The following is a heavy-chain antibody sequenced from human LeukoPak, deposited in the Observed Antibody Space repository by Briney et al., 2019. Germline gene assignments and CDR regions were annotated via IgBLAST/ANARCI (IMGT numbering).Heavy chain of an antibody. D-gene: IGHD4-17*01. J-gene: IGHJ6*03. Sequence: GGSLRLSCAASGFTFSSYEMNWVRQAPGKGLEWVSYISSSGSTIYYADSVKGRFTISRDDSKNTLYLQMTSLRAEDTAVYYCAKAASKRTDYGDYAFYYMDVWGKGTTVTISS. CDR3: AKAASKRTDYGDYAFYYMDV. CDR1: GFTFSSYE. V-gene: IGHV3-48*03. CDR2: ISSSGSTI.